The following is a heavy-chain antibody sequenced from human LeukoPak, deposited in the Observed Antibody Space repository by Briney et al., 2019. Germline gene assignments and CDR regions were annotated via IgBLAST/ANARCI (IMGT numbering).Heavy chain of an antibody. V-gene: IGHV4-59*08. CDR3: ARSPPGWYYDNSGQYYFVT. Sequence: SETLSLTCTVSGGSISGYYWSWIRQSPGKRLERIAYISFTGNTNYNPSLKSRVTISLDTSKTHFSLTLSSLTAADTAVYYCARSPPGWYYDNSGQYYFVTWGQGALVTVSS. J-gene: IGHJ4*02. CDR2: ISFTGNT. D-gene: IGHD3-22*01. CDR1: GGSISGYY.